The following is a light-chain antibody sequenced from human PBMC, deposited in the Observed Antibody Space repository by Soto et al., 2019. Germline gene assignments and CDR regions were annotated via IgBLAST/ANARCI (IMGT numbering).Light chain of an antibody. J-gene: IGKJ1*01. Sequence: DIPMTQSPSSLSASVGDSVTITCRTSQSILTYLNWFQQKPGKAPKLLIYAASSFQGGVPSRFSGSGSGTDFTLTISSLQPEDFATYFCQQTYTIPWTFGQGTKVEIK. CDR1: QSILTY. V-gene: IGKV1-39*01. CDR3: QQTYTIPWT. CDR2: AAS.